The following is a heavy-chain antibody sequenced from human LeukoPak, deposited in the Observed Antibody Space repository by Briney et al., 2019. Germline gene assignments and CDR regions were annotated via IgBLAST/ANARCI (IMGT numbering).Heavy chain of an antibody. CDR3: AKVKGIASGLYYSFYMDV. D-gene: IGHD6-19*01. V-gene: IGHV3-21*04. Sequence: TGGSLRLSCAASGFTFSSYSMNWVRQAPGKGLEWVSSISSSSSYIYYADSVKGRFTISRDNAKNSLYLQMNNLRPDDTAVYYCAKVKGIASGLYYSFYMDVWGKGTTVTVSS. J-gene: IGHJ6*03. CDR2: ISSSSSYI. CDR1: GFTFSSYS.